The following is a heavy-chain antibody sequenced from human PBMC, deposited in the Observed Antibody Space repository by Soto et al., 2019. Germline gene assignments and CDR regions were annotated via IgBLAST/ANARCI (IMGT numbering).Heavy chain of an antibody. V-gene: IGHV1-18*01. CDR1: GYTFTSYG. D-gene: IGHD3-22*01. J-gene: IGHJ6*02. CDR3: ARGGYYGSSGSPMVCYYYYGMDV. Sequence: QVQLVQSGAEVKKPGASVKVSCKASGYTFTSYGISWVRQAPGQGLEWMGWISAYNGNTNYAQKLQGRVTMTTDPSTRAAYMELRSLRSDDTAVYYCARGGYYGSSGSPMVCYYYYGMDVWGQGTTVTVSS. CDR2: ISAYNGNT.